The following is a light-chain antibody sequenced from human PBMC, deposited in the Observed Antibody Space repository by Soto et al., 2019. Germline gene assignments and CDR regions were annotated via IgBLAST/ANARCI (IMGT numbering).Light chain of an antibody. CDR1: STDVGEYNY. V-gene: IGLV2-8*01. CDR3: SSYTSSSTLV. CDR2: EVN. Sequence: HSALTQPPSASGSPGQSVTIPCAGTSTDVGEYNYVSWYQQHPGKVPKLIIFEVNKRPSGVPDRFSGSKSGNTASLTISGLQAEDEADYYCSSYTSSSTLVFGGGTKLTVL. J-gene: IGLJ2*01.